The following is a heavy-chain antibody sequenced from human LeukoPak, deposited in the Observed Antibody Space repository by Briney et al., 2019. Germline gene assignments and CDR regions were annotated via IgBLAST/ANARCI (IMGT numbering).Heavy chain of an antibody. CDR1: GFTFSTYE. D-gene: IGHD5-24*01. CDR2: ISSSGSTI. V-gene: IGHV3-48*03. J-gene: IGHJ4*02. CDR3: ARDLRGYTSPDY. Sequence: GGSLRLSCAASGFTFSTYEMNWVRQAPGKGLEWVSYISSSGSTIYCADSVKGRFTISRDNAKNSLYLQMNSLRAEDTAVYYCARDLRGYTSPDYWGQGTLVTVSS.